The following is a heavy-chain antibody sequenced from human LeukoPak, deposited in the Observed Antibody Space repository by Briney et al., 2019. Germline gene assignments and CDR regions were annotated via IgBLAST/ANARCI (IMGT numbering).Heavy chain of an antibody. J-gene: IGHJ3*02. V-gene: IGHV3-21*01. CDR1: GFTFSTYW. D-gene: IGHD3-22*01. CDR2: ISSSSSYI. Sequence: GGSLRLSCAASGFTFSTYWMHWVRQAPGKGLEWVSSISSSSSYIYYADSVKGRFTISRDNAKNSLYLQMNSLRAEDTAVYYCARLSMIVVAARAFDIWGQGTMVTVSS. CDR3: ARLSMIVVAARAFDI.